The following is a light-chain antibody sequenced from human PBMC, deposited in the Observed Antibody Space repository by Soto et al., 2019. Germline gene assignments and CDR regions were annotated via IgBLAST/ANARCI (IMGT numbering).Light chain of an antibody. V-gene: IGLV2-8*01. CDR1: TSDVGGYNF. Sequence: QSALAQPPSASGSPGQSVAISSTGTTSDVGGYNFVSWYQQHPGKAPKLIIYEATKRPSGVPDRFSGAWSGNTASLIVSGLQAEDEADYYCSAFAGSEGYVFGSGTKLTVL. CDR3: SAFAGSEGYV. CDR2: EAT. J-gene: IGLJ1*01.